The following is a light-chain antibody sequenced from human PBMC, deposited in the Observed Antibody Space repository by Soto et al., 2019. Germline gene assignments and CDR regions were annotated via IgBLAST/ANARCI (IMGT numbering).Light chain of an antibody. V-gene: IGKV1-39*01. CDR3: QQSYSTLLFT. Sequence: DIQMTQSPSSLSASVGDRVTITCRASQSISSYLNWYQQKPGKAPKLLIYAASSLQSGVPSRFSGSASGTNFSLTISSLQPEDFATYYCQQSYSTLLFTFGPGTKVDIK. CDR2: AAS. CDR1: QSISSY. J-gene: IGKJ3*01.